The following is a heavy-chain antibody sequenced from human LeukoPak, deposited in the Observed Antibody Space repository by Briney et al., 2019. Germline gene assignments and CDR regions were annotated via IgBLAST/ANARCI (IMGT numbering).Heavy chain of an antibody. CDR2: IYYTGST. J-gene: IGHJ5*02. CDR1: GASISSYY. CDR3: AREDSASGRGLGS. V-gene: IGHV4-59*12. D-gene: IGHD3-10*01. Sequence: SETLSLTCTVSGASISSYYWSWIRQPPGKGLEWIGYIYYTGSTNYNPSLKSRVTMSVDTSKNQFSLKLSSVTAADTAVYYCAREDSASGRGLGSWGQGTLVTVSS.